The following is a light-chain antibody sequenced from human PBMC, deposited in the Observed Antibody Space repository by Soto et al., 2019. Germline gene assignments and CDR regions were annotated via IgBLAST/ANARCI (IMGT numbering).Light chain of an antibody. J-gene: IGKJ3*01. CDR1: QSVGSN. CDR2: GAS. CDR3: QQYDNLPLT. V-gene: IGKV3-15*01. Sequence: ERVMTQSPATLSVSPGERATLSCRASQSVGSNLAWYQQKPGQAPRLLIFGASSRATGVPARFSGSGSGTEFTLTINSLQSEDFAVYFCQQYDNLPLTFGPRTTVDIK.